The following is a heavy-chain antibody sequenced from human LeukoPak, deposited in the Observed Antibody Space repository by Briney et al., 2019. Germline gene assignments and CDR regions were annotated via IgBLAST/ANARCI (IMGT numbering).Heavy chain of an antibody. CDR3: TRGRCSSTSCYSYFYY. J-gene: IGHJ4*02. CDR2: IRSKAYGGTT. Sequence: GGSLRLSCTASGFTFGDYAMSWVRQAPGKGLEWVGFIRSKAYGGTTEYAASVKGRFTISRDDSKSIAYLQMNSLKTEDTAVYYCTRGRCSSTSCYSYFYYWGQGTLVTVSS. D-gene: IGHD2-2*01. V-gene: IGHV3-49*04. CDR1: GFTFGDYA.